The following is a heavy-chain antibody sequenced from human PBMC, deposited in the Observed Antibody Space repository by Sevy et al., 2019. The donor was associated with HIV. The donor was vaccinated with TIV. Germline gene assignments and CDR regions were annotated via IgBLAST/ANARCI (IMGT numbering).Heavy chain of an antibody. V-gene: IGHV3-23*01. D-gene: IGHD3-3*01. CDR1: GFTFSSYA. Sequence: GGSLRLSCAASGFTFSSYAMSWVRQAPGKGLEWVSAISGSGGSTYYADPVKGRFTISRDNSKNTLYLQMNSLRAEDTAVYYCAKDFWSGYCPSSDYFDYWGQGTLVTVSS. CDR3: AKDFWSGYCPSSDYFDY. J-gene: IGHJ4*02. CDR2: ISGSGGST.